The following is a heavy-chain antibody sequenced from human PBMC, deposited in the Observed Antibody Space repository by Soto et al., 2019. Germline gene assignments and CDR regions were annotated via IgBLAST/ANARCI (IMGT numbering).Heavy chain of an antibody. CDR3: ARDQHYYGSGSYGSYYYYGMDV. Sequence: GGSLRLSCAASGFTFSSYGMHWVRQAPGKGLEWVAVIWYDGSNKYYADSVKGRFTISRDNSKNTLYLQMNSLRAEDTAVYYCARDQHYYGSGSYGSYYYYGMDVWGQGTTVTVSS. CDR1: GFTFSSYG. CDR2: IWYDGSNK. V-gene: IGHV3-33*01. D-gene: IGHD3-10*01. J-gene: IGHJ6*02.